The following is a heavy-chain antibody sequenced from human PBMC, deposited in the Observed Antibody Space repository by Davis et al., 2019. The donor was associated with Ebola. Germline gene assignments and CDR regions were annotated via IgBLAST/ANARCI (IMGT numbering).Heavy chain of an antibody. CDR1: GFTFSSYA. D-gene: IGHD1-1*01. Sequence: GGSLRLSCAASGFTFSSYAMHWVRQAPGKGLEWVAVISYDGSNKYYADSVKGRFTISRDNSKKTLYLQMNSLRAEDTAVYYCARDVGYDDVFDYWGQGTLVTVSS. J-gene: IGHJ4*02. V-gene: IGHV3-30-3*01. CDR2: ISYDGSNK. CDR3: ARDVGYDDVFDY.